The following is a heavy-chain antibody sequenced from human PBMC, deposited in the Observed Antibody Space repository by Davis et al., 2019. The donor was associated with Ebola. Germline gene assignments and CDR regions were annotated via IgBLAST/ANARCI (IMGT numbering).Heavy chain of an antibody. Sequence: GESLKISCAASGFTFSDYYMSWIRQAPGKGLEWVSAISGSGGSTYYADSVKGRFTISRDNSKNTLYLQMNSLRAEDTAVYYCAKSESQSGWYIRWYFDLWGRGTLVTVSS. J-gene: IGHJ2*01. CDR1: GFTFSDYY. D-gene: IGHD6-19*01. CDR3: AKSESQSGWYIRWYFDL. CDR2: ISGSGGST. V-gene: IGHV3-23*01.